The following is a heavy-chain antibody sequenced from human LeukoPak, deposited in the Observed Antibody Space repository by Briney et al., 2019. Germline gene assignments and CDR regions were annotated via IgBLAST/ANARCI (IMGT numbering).Heavy chain of an antibody. V-gene: IGHV3-48*04. D-gene: IGHD2-15*01. CDR2: ISSSSSTI. CDR3: ATLTPSCSGGSCDWYFDL. CDR1: GFTFSSYS. Sequence: GGSLRLSCAASGFTFSSYSMNWVRQAPGKGLEWVSYISSSSSTIYYADSVKGRFTISRDNAKNSLYLQMNSLRAEDTAVYYCATLTPSCSGGSCDWYFDLWGRGTLVTVSS. J-gene: IGHJ2*01.